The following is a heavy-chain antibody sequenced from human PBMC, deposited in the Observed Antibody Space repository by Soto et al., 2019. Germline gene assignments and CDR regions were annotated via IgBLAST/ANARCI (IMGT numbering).Heavy chain of an antibody. CDR2: ISGSGGST. CDR3: AKDRGKQLVQGSNFDC. V-gene: IGHV3-23*01. CDR1: GFTFSSYA. J-gene: IGHJ4*02. D-gene: IGHD6-13*01. Sequence: EVQLLESGGGLVQPGGSLRLSCAASGFTFSSYAMSWVRQAPGKGLEWVSAISGSGGSTYYADSVKGRFTISRDNSKNTLYLQMNSLRAEDTAVYYCAKDRGKQLVQGSNFDCWGQGTLVTVSS.